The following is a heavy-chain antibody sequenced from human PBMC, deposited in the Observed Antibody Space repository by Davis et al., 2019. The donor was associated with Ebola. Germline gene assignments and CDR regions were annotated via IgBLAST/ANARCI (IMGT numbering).Heavy chain of an antibody. D-gene: IGHD6-19*01. Sequence: GGSLRLSCAASGFTFSSYAMSWVRQAPGKGLEWVSEITGGGARTYYADSVKGRFTISRENSKNTLYLQMNSLRAEDTAVYYCAKGSDGWYWAFDIWGQGTRVTVSS. CDR3: AKGSDGWYWAFDI. CDR2: ITGGGART. J-gene: IGHJ3*02. CDR1: GFTFSSYA. V-gene: IGHV3-23*01.